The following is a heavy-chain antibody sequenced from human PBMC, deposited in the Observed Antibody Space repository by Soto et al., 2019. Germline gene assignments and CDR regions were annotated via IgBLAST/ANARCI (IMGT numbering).Heavy chain of an antibody. CDR2: IYYSGTT. CDR3: ARDHKLDAMDV. CDR1: GGSFSSDSFI. V-gene: IGHV4-31*03. D-gene: IGHD3-3*01. Sequence: PSETLSLTCSVSGGSFSSDSFIWSWVRQFPGKGLEWIGYIYYSGTTYYNPSLRSRGIMSVDTSKNQFSLKLNSVTTADTAVYYCARDHKLDAMDVWGQGTTGTSP. J-gene: IGHJ6*02.